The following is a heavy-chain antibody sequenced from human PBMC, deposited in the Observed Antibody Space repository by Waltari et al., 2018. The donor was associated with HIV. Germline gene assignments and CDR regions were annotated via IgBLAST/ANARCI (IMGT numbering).Heavy chain of an antibody. CDR3: VRHWVYGSVPSAIRTFDN. CDR1: GDSISDTPFY. V-gene: IGHV4-39*01. CDR2: ISYSGTT. D-gene: IGHD3-10*01. Sequence: QLQVQESGPGLVKPSETLSLTCSVSGDSISDTPFYWGWIRQPPGKGLEWIGSISYSGTTYSKASLSSRVIVSVDTPKNQFSLHLRSVTAADTAVYYCVRHWVYGSVPSAIRTFDNWGQGTLVTVSS. J-gene: IGHJ4*02.